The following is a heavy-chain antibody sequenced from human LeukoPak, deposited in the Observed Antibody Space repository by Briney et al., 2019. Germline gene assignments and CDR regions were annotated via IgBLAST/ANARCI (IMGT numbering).Heavy chain of an antibody. J-gene: IGHJ4*02. CDR1: GGSISSSSYY. CDR3: ARGGYYDILTNDY. D-gene: IGHD3-9*01. V-gene: IGHV4-39*07. Sequence: SETLSLTCTVSGGSISSSSYYWGWIRQPPGKGLEWIGSIYYSGSTYYNPSLKSRVTISVDTSRNQFSLKLSSVTAADTAVYYCARGGYYDILTNDYWGQGTLVTVSS. CDR2: IYYSGST.